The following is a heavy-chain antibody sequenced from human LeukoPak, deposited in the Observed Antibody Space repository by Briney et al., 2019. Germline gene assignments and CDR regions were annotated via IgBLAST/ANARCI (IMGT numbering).Heavy chain of an antibody. Sequence: ASVKVSCKASGGSFSSYAISWVRQAPGQGLEWMGWINPNSGGTNYAQKFQGRVTMTRDTSISTAYMELSRLRSDDTAVYYCARDMSRITIFGVVIIPYNWFDPWGQGTLVTVSS. CDR2: INPNSGGT. CDR1: GGSFSSYA. J-gene: IGHJ5*02. V-gene: IGHV1-2*02. D-gene: IGHD3-3*01. CDR3: ARDMSRITIFGVVIIPYNWFDP.